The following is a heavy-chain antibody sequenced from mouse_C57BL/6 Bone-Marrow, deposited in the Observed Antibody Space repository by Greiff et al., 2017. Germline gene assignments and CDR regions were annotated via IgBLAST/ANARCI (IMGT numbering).Heavy chain of an antibody. V-gene: IGHV1-42*01. CDR3: ARPGDPFFDY. CDR1: GYSFTGYY. J-gene: IGHJ2*01. CDR2: INPSTGGT. Sequence: EVKLVESGPELVKPGASVKISCKASGYSFTGYYMNWVKQSPEKSLEWIGEINPSTGGTTYNQKFKAKATLTVDKSSSTAYMQLKSLTSEDSAVYYCARPGDPFFDYWGQGTALTVSS.